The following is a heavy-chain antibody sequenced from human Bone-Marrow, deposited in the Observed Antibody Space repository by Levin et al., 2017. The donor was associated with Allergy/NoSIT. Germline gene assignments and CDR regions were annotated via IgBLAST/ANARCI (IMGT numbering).Heavy chain of an antibody. CDR1: GYTFTGYY. CDR2: INPNSGGT. Sequence: AASVKVSCKASGYTFTGYYMHWVRQAPGQGLEWMGWINPNSGGTNYAQKFQGRVTMTRDTSISTAYMELSRLRSDDTAVYYCARGPRGVRGHQGEDDYWGQGTLVTVSS. CDR3: ARGPRGVRGHQGEDDY. D-gene: IGHD3-10*01. V-gene: IGHV1-2*02. J-gene: IGHJ4*02.